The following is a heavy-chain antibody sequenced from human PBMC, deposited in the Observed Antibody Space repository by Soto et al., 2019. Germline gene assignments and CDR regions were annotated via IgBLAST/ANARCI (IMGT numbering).Heavy chain of an antibody. J-gene: IGHJ5*01. Sequence: QVQLQESGPGLVKPSQTLSLTCTVSGGSISSGGYYWSWIRQHPGQGLEWIGYSYYSGNTYYNPSLKSRVTIAVDPSENQFSLKLSSVTAADTAVYYCARAQTTGTTFLADSWGQGTLVTVSS. CDR2: SYYSGNT. CDR3: ARAQTTGTTFLADS. CDR1: GGSISSGGYY. D-gene: IGHD4-17*01. V-gene: IGHV4-31*03.